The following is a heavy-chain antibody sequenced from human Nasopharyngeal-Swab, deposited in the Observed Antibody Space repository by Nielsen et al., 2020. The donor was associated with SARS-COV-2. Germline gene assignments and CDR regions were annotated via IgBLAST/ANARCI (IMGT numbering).Heavy chain of an antibody. CDR1: GGSISSGSYY. D-gene: IGHD3-10*01. CDR2: IYTSGST. Sequence: SETLSLTCTVSGGSISSGSYYWSWIRQPAGKGLEWIGRIYTSGSTNYNPSLKSRVTISVDTSKNQFSLKLSSVTAADTAVYYCARDQKLWFGESADYYYYGMDVWGQGTTVTVSS. J-gene: IGHJ6*02. CDR3: ARDQKLWFGESADYYYYGMDV. V-gene: IGHV4-61*02.